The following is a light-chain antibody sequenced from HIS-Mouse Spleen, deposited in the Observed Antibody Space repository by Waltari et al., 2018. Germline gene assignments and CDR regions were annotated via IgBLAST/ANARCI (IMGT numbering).Light chain of an antibody. CDR3: CSYAGSYTWV. CDR2: DVS. V-gene: IGLV2-11*01. Sequence: QSALTQPRSVSGSPGQSVTISCTGTSSDVGGYNYVSWYQPHPGKAPKLRIYDVSKRPSGVPDRCSGAKSGNTASLTISGLQAEDEADYYCCSYAGSYTWVFGGGTKLTVL. CDR1: SSDVGGYNY. J-gene: IGLJ3*02.